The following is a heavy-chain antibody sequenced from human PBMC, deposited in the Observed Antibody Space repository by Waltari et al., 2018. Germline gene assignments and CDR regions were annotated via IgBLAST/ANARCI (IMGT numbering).Heavy chain of an antibody. J-gene: IGHJ6*02. CDR1: EYTFTSSY. CDR3: ALDRGALWMDV. D-gene: IGHD2-21*01. Sequence: QVQLVQSGAEVKKPGASVKISCKTSEYTFTSSYIHWVRQAPGQGLEWMGIINPRGGSTIYAQKFQDRVTMTRDTSTSTVYMELSSLRSEDTAVYYCALDRGALWMDVWGQGTTVTVSS. V-gene: IGHV1-46*01. CDR2: INPRGGST.